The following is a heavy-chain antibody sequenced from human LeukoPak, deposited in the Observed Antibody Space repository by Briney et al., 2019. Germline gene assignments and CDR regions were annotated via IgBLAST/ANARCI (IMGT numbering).Heavy chain of an antibody. D-gene: IGHD3-22*01. V-gene: IGHV3-11*01. CDR1: GFTFSDYY. Sequence: GGSLRLSCAASGFTFSDYYMSWIRQAPGKGLEWVSYINSSGSTIYYADSVKGRFIISRDNAKNSLYLQMNSLRAEDTAVYYCARDYDSTSIGFSYWGQGTLVTVSS. CDR2: INSSGSTI. CDR3: ARDYDSTSIGFSY. J-gene: IGHJ4*02.